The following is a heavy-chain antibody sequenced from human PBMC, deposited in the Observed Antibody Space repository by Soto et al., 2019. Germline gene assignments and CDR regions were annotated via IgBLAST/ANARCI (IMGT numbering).Heavy chain of an antibody. CDR1: GGSISSGDYY. V-gene: IGHV4-30-4*01. Sequence: SLTCTVSGGSISSGDYYWSWIRQPPGKGLEWIGYIYYSGSTYYNPSLKSRVTISVDTSKNQFSLKLSSVTAADTAVYYCARTDLSTKADPWGQGTLVTVSS. J-gene: IGHJ5*02. D-gene: IGHD2-8*01. CDR2: IYYSGST. CDR3: ARTDLSTKADP.